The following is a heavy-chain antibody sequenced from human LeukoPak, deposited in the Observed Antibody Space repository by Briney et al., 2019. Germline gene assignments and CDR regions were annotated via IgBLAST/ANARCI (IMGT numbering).Heavy chain of an antibody. CDR1: GFTFSSYG. J-gene: IGHJ6*02. D-gene: IGHD3-9*01. CDR3: AKENDDILTGYHYYYYGMDV. CDR2: ISYDGSNK. Sequence: GGSLRLCCAASGFTFSSYGMHWGRQAPGKGLEWVAVISYDGSNKYYADSVKGRFTISRDNSKNTLYLQMNSLRAEDTAVYYCAKENDDILTGYHYYYYGMDVWGQGTLVTVSS. V-gene: IGHV3-30*18.